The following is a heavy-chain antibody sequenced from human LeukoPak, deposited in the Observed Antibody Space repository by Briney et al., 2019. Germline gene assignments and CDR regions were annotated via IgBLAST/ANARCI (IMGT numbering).Heavy chain of an antibody. CDR3: ARGDYYGSGSDHYYFDY. CDR2: IYYSGST. D-gene: IGHD3-10*01. J-gene: IGHJ4*02. V-gene: IGHV4-59*01. Sequence: SETLSLTCTVSGGSISSYYWSWIRQPPGKGLEWIGYIYYSGSTNYNPSLKSRVTISVDTSKNQFSLKLSSVTAADTAVCYCARGDYYGSGSDHYYFDYWGQGTLVTVSS. CDR1: GGSISSYY.